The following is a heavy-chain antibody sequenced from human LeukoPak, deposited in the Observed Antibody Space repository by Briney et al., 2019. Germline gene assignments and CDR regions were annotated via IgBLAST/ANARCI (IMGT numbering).Heavy chain of an antibody. Sequence: SETLSLTCTVSGGSISSSSYHWGWIRQPPGKGLEWIGSIYYSGSTYYNPSLKSRVTISVDTSKNQFSLKLSSVTAADTAVYYCARTTMVRGTYYMDVWGKGTTVTVSS. D-gene: IGHD3-10*01. CDR1: GGSISSSSYH. V-gene: IGHV4-39*07. J-gene: IGHJ6*03. CDR3: ARTTMVRGTYYMDV. CDR2: IYYSGST.